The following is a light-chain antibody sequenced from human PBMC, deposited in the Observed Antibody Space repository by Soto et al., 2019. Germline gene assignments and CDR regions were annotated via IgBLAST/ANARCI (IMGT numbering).Light chain of an antibody. Sequence: QSVLTQPASVSASPGQSITISCTGTSSDVGGFNYVSWYQQHPGKAPKLMIYDVTNRPSGVSNRFSGSKSGNTASLTISGLQAEDEADYYCSSYTIISTLVVFGGGTKLTVL. CDR2: DVT. V-gene: IGLV2-14*03. CDR1: SSDVGGFNY. CDR3: SSYTIISTLVV. J-gene: IGLJ2*01.